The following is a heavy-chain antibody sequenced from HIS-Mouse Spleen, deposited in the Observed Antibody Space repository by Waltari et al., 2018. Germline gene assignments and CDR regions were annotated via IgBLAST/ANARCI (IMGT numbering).Heavy chain of an antibody. CDR2: IWYDGSNK. Sequence: QVQLVESGGGVVQPGRSLRLPCAASGSTFSSCGRHWVCRAPGKGLEWVAVIWYDGSNKYYADSVKGRFTISRDNSKNTLYLQMNSLRAEDTAVYYCAKDGLSGPGELDYWGQGTLVTVSS. V-gene: IGHV3-33*06. J-gene: IGHJ4*02. CDR1: GSTFSSCG. CDR3: AKDGLSGPGELDY. D-gene: IGHD7-27*01.